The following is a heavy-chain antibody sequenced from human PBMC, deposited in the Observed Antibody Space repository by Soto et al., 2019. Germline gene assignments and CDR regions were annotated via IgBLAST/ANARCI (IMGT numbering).Heavy chain of an antibody. V-gene: IGHV3-7*03. CDR3: ARIFGSSDRGDY. J-gene: IGHJ4*02. Sequence: VQLVESGGGLVQPGGSLRLSCAASGFSLSGYWMSWVRQAPGKGLEYVANIKQDGSQIYYGDSVKGRFTISRDNAKNSLYLQMNSLRAEDTAVYYCARIFGSSDRGDYWGQGTLVTVSS. CDR2: IKQDGSQI. D-gene: IGHD6-6*01. CDR1: GFSLSGYW.